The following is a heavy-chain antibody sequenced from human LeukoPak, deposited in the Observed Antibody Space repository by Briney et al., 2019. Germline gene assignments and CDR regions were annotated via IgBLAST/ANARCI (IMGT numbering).Heavy chain of an antibody. J-gene: IGHJ4*02. CDR1: GGSISSSIW. CDR2: IYHSGST. Sequence: SETLSLTCAVSGGSISSSIWWSWVRQPPGKGLEWIGEIYHSGSTNYNPSLKSRVTISVDKSKNQFSLKLSSVTAADTAVYYCAMSIGYEGGPNDYWGQGTLVTVSS. D-gene: IGHD5-12*01. CDR3: AMSIGYEGGPNDY. V-gene: IGHV4-4*02.